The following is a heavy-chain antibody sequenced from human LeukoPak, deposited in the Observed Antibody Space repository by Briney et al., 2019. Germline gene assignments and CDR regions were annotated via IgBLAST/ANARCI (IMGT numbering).Heavy chain of an antibody. D-gene: IGHD3-9*01. CDR1: GFTFSRYW. J-gene: IGHJ4*02. V-gene: IGHV3-7*01. CDR2: IKEDGSEK. Sequence: GGSLRLSCAASGFTFSRYWMSWVRQAPGKGLEWVANIKEDGSEKHYVDSVKGRFSISRDNAKNSVYLQMNSLRAEDAAVYYCARDRYFSYWGQGTLVTVSS. CDR3: ARDRYFSY.